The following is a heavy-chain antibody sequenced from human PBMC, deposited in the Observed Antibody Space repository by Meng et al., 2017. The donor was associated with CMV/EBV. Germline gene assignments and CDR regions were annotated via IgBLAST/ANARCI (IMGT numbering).Heavy chain of an antibody. CDR3: ARGGGSTDYYRSNYYYYGMDV. J-gene: IGHJ6*02. V-gene: IGHV4-34*01. CDR1: GGSFSGYY. CDR2: INHSGSI. D-gene: IGHD3-22*01. Sequence: GSLRLPCAVYGGSFSGYYWSWIRQPPGKGLEWFGEINHSGSINYNPSLKSRVTISVDTSKNQFSLKLSSVTAADTAVYYCARGGGSTDYYRSNYYYYGMDVWGQGTTVTVSS.